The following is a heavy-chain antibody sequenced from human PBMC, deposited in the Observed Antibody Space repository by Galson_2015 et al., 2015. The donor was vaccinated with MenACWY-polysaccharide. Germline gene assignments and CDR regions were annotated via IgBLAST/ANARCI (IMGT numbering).Heavy chain of an antibody. CDR3: ARRSLDNWYFDL. CDR1: GGSITGYY. D-gene: IGHD1-1*01. Sequence: SETLSLTCTVSGGSITGYYWSWIRQAAGKKLEWIGRIHSSGSTTNNPSLKSRGTLSVDTSKNQLSLTLNSVTAADTAIYHCARRSLDNWYFDLWGRGTLVIVSS. V-gene: IGHV4-4*07. J-gene: IGHJ2*01. CDR2: IHSSGST.